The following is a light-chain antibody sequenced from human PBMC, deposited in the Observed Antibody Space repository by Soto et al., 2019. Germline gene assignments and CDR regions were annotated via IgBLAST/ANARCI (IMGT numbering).Light chain of an antibody. J-gene: IGKJ1*01. Sequence: EIVMTQSPLSLPVTPGEPASISCRSSQSLLHSNGYDSLDWYLQKPGQSPQLLIYLGSNRASGVPARFSGSGSGKDFTLKISRVEADDVGVYYCMQALQSPPTFGQGTKVKTK. CDR2: LGS. CDR3: MQALQSPPT. V-gene: IGKV2-28*01. CDR1: QSLLHSNGYDS.